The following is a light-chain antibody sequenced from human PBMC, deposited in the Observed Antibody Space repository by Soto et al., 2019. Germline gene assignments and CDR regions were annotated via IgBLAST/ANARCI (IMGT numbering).Light chain of an antibody. V-gene: IGLV2-14*03. Sequence: QSALTQPASVSESLGQSITISCTGTSSDVGYYNYVSWYQHHPGKAPKLIIYDVSNRPSGVSRRFSGSKSGNTASLTISGLRADDEADYYCTSYTTSSTLVFGGGTKLTVL. CDR2: DVS. J-gene: IGLJ2*01. CDR1: SSDVGYYNY. CDR3: TSYTTSSTLV.